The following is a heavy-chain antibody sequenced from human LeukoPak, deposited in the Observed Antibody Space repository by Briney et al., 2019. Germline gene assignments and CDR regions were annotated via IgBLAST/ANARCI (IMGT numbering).Heavy chain of an antibody. CDR1: GFTVSSNY. Sequence: PGGSLRLSCAASGFTVSSNYMSWVRQAPGKGLEWVSAISGSESSTHYADSVRGRFTISRDNSKNTLYLQMNSLRSEDTAVYYCAKVPTSFYTASWGFDNWGQGTLVTVSS. D-gene: IGHD5-18*01. V-gene: IGHV3-23*01. CDR3: AKVPTSFYTASWGFDN. CDR2: ISGSESST. J-gene: IGHJ4*02.